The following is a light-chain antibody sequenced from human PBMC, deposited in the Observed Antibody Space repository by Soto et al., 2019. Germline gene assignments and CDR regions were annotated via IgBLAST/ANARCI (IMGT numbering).Light chain of an antibody. CDR1: QSVSTSY. CDR2: GAS. V-gene: IGKV3-20*01. J-gene: IGKJ2*01. CDR3: QQYGSSPVA. Sequence: EIVLTQSPGTLSLSPGERATLSCRASQSVSTSYLAWYQQKPGQAPRLLIYGASSRATGIPDRFSGSGSGRDFTLTISRLEPEDCAVYYCQQYGSSPVAFGQGTKLEIK.